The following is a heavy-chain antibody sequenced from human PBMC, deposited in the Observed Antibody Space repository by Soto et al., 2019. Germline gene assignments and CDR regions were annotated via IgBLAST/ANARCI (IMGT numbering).Heavy chain of an antibody. Sequence: GGSLRLSCAASGFTFSDYYMSWIRQAPGKGLEWVSYISSSSSYTNYADSVKGRFTISRDNAKNSLYLQMNSLRAEDTAVYYCARDRAQPHGYYYYGMDVWGQGTTVTVSS. CDR3: ARDRAQPHGYYYYGMDV. CDR1: GFTFSDYY. D-gene: IGHD3-10*01. J-gene: IGHJ6*02. V-gene: IGHV3-11*05. CDR2: ISSSSSYT.